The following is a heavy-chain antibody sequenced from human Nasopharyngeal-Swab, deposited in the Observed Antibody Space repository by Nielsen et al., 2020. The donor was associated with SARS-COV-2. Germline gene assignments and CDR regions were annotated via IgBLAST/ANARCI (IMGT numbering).Heavy chain of an antibody. J-gene: IGHJ4*02. CDR3: AHKPSGWYSYYFDY. CDR2: IYWDDDK. D-gene: IGHD6-19*01. Sequence: SGPTLVQPPQTLTLTCTFSGFSLSTSGVGVGWIRQPPGKALEWLALIYWDDDKRYSPSLKSRLTITKDTSKNQVVLTMTNMDPVDTATYYCAHKPSGWYSYYFDYWGQGTLVTVSS. V-gene: IGHV2-5*02. CDR1: GFSLSTSGVG.